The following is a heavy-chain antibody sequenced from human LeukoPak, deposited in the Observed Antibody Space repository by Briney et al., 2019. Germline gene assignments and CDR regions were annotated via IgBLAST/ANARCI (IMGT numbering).Heavy chain of an antibody. CDR2: IYHSGST. CDR3: ARDGCSGGSCYFDY. Sequence: PSGTLSLTCAVSGGSISSSNWWSWVRQPPGKGLEWIGEIYHSGSTNYNPSLKSRVSISVDKSKNQFSLKLSSVTAADTAVYYCARDGCSGGSCYFDYWGQGTLVTVSS. D-gene: IGHD2-15*01. J-gene: IGHJ4*02. CDR1: GGSISSSNW. V-gene: IGHV4-4*02.